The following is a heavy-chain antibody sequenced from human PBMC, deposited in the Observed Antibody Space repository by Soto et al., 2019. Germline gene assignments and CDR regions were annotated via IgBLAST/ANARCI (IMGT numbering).Heavy chain of an antibody. CDR1: SAPVRSSTYT. CDR2: IYYSGST. J-gene: IGHJ4*02. Sequence: SETLSPTYTFSSAPVRSSTYTWGWIRQPPGKGLEWIGSIYYSGSTYYNPSLNSRVTVSVDTSKNQFSLKLTSVTAVDTAVYYCARREIQGPIDYWGQGTLVTVS. CDR3: ARREIQGPIDY. D-gene: IGHD1-26*01. V-gene: IGHV4-39*07.